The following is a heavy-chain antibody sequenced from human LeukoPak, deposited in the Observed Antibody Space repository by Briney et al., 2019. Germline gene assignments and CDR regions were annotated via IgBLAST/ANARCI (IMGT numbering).Heavy chain of an antibody. CDR3: VVVITRVDY. V-gene: IGHV3-48*01. CDR2: ISSSSDTI. Sequence: GGSLRLSCAASGFTFSSFSMNWARQAPGKGLEWVSYISSSSDTIHYADSVKGRFTISRDNAKKSLYLQMNSLRAEDTAVYYCVVVITRVDYWGQGTLVTVSS. CDR1: GFTFSSFS. D-gene: IGHD3-22*01. J-gene: IGHJ4*02.